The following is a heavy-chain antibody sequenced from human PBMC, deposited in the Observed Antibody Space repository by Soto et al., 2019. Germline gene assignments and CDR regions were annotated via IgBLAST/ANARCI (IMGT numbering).Heavy chain of an antibody. V-gene: IGHV4-31*03. CDR2: IYYSGST. D-gene: IGHD3-10*01. CDR3: ARARMVRGIIYYYGMDV. CDR1: GGSISSDGNY. Sequence: QVQLQESGPGLVKSSQTLSLTCTVSGGSISSDGNYWSWIRQHPGKGLEWIGYIYYSGSTYYNPSLKSRVTISVDTSKNQFSLKLNSVTAADTAVYYCARARMVRGIIYYYGMDVWGQGTKVTVSS. J-gene: IGHJ6*02.